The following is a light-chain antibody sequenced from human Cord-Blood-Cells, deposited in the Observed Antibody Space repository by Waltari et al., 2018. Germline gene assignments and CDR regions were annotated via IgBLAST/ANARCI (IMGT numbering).Light chain of an antibody. V-gene: IGLV6-57*01. J-gene: IGLJ2*01. CDR2: ADN. CDR3: QSYDSSNVV. CDR1: SGSIASNY. Sequence: NFMLTQPHSVSESPGKTVTISCTRISGSIASNYVQWYQQRPGRSPTTVIYADNQRPSGGPDRFSGSIDSSSNSASLTIAGLKTEDEADYYCQSYDSSNVVFGGGTKLTVL.